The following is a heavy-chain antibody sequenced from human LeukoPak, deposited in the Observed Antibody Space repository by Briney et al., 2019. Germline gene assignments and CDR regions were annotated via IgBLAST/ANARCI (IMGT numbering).Heavy chain of an antibody. D-gene: IGHD3-22*01. CDR1: GGSISSGDYY. CDR2: TYYSGST. J-gene: IGHJ5*02. Sequence: SETLSLTCTVSGGSISSGDYYWSWIRQPPGKGLEWIGYTYYSGSTYYNPSLKSRATISVDTSKKQFSLKLTSVTAADTAVYYCARPYYYDSRIDPWGQGTLVTVSS. V-gene: IGHV4-30-4*01. CDR3: ARPYYYDSRIDP.